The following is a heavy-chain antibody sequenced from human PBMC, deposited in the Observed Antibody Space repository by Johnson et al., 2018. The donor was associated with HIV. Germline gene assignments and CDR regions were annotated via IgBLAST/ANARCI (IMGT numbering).Heavy chain of an antibody. CDR1: GFTFSDYY. CDR2: ISYCASSM. Sequence: QVQLVESGGGLVKPGGSLRLSCAASGFTFSDYYMSWIRQAPGKGLEWVSYISYCASSMFYADSLQGRFTISRDNAKNSLYLQMNYLRVEDTAVYYCARLERLGGLSRVLDMWGQGTMVTVSS. J-gene: IGHJ3*02. D-gene: IGHD6-19*01. V-gene: IGHV3-11*04. CDR3: ARLERLGGLSRVLDM.